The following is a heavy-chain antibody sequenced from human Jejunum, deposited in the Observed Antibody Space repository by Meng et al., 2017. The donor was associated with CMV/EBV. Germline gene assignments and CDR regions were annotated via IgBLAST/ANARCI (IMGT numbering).Heavy chain of an antibody. CDR2: IGSSGRTI. V-gene: IGHV3-48*04. CDR3: ARGGWRFSFGSFDY. Sequence: SGFTSSSYAMNWVRQDPGKGMEWVSYIGSSGRTIYLADSVRGRFTIARDNAKNSLYLQMNSLTGEDTAMYYCARGGWRFSFGSFDYWGQGALVTVSS. J-gene: IGHJ4*02. CDR1: GFTSSSYA. D-gene: IGHD5-18*01.